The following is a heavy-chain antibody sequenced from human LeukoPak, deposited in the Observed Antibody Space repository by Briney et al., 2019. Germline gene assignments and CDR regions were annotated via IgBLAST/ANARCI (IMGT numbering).Heavy chain of an antibody. CDR1: GASISSSNW. CDR3: ARKGAPIGGVNWFDP. Sequence: LSGTLSLTCSLSGASISSSNWWSWVRQFPGRGREGSGEIHYDGITKYNPSLKSGVTISVDKSKTLFSPNLISVTAADTAVYYRARKGAPIGGVNWFDPWGQG. D-gene: IGHD1-26*01. CDR2: IHYDGIT. J-gene: IGHJ5*02. V-gene: IGHV4-4*02.